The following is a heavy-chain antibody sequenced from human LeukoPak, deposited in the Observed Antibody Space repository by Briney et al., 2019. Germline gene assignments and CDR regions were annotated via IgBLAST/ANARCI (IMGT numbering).Heavy chain of an antibody. CDR3: ARGDSSGYNY. CDR1: GGSISNYY. V-gene: IGHV4-59*12. CDR2: IYYSGGT. D-gene: IGHD3-22*01. Sequence: PSETLSLTCTVSGGSISNYYWSWIRQPPGKGLEWIGYIYYSGGTNYNPSLKSRVTISVDTSKNQFSLKLSSVTAADTAVYYCARGDSSGYNYWGQGTLVTVSS. J-gene: IGHJ4*02.